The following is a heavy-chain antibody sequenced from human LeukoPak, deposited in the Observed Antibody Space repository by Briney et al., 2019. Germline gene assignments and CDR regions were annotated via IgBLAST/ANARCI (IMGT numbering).Heavy chain of an antibody. V-gene: IGHV4-59*01. D-gene: IGHD3-22*01. CDR2: IYYSGST. CDR1: GGSISSYY. J-gene: IGHJ4*02. CDR3: ARGGSWSYYYDSSGWYFDY. Sequence: SETLSLTCTVSGGSISSYYWSWIRQPPGKGLEWIGYIYYSGSTNYNPSLKSRVPISVDTSKNQFSLKLSSVTAADTAVYYCARGGSWSYYYDSSGWYFDYWGQGTLVTVSS.